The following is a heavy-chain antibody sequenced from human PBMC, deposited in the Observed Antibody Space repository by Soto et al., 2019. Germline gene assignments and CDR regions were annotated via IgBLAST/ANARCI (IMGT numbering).Heavy chain of an antibody. CDR1: GFTFTSSA. CDR3: AAGLELRLEYYYGMDV. V-gene: IGHV1-58*01. J-gene: IGHJ6*02. D-gene: IGHD1-7*01. Sequence: SVKVSCKASGFTFTSSAVQWVRQARGQRLEWIGWIVVGSGNTNYAQKFQERVTITRDMSTSTAYMELSSLRSEDTAVYYCAAGLELRLEYYYGMDVWGQGTTVTVSS. CDR2: IVVGSGNT.